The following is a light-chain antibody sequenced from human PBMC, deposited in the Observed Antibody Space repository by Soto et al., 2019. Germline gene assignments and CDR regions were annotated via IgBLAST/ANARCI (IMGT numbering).Light chain of an antibody. J-gene: IGLJ1*01. Sequence: QSALTQPASVSGSPGQSITISCTGTSSDVGGYNSVSWYQHHPGKAPKLMIYEVRNRPSGVSDRFSGSKSGNTASLTISGLQTEDEADYYCSSYTTNTGLEYVFGTGTKLTVL. CDR2: EVR. CDR1: SSDVGGYNS. CDR3: SSYTTNTGLEYV. V-gene: IGLV2-14*01.